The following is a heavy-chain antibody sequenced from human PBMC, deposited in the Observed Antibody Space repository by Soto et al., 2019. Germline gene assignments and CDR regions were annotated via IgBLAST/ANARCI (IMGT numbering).Heavy chain of an antibody. CDR3: ARPLGYCSGGSCYAEYFQH. J-gene: IGHJ1*01. V-gene: IGHV1-2*02. CDR2: INPNSGGT. CDR1: GYTFTGYY. D-gene: IGHD2-15*01. Sequence: ASVKVSCKASGYTFTGYYMHCVRQAPGQGLEWMGWINPNSGGTNYAQKFQGRVTMTRDTSISTAYMELSRLRSDDTAVYYCARPLGYCSGGSCYAEYFQHWGQGTLVTVSS.